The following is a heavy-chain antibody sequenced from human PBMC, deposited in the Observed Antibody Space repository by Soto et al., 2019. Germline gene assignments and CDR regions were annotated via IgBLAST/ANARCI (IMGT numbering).Heavy chain of an antibody. CDR1: GFTFSSYG. CDR3: AREGYSSSLEAGMAFDI. D-gene: IGHD6-13*01. Sequence: GGSLRLSCAASGFTFSSYGMHWVRQAPGKGLEWVAVIWYDGSNKYYADSVKGRFTISRDNSKNTLYLQMNSLRAEDTAVYYCAREGYSSSLEAGMAFDIWGQGTMVTVSS. V-gene: IGHV3-33*01. J-gene: IGHJ3*02. CDR2: IWYDGSNK.